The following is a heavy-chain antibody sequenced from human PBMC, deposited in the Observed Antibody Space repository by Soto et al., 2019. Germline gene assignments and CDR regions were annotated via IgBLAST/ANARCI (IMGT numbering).Heavy chain of an antibody. CDR3: ARGYGDSHDY. D-gene: IGHD4-17*01. CDR2: IIPMFGIA. V-gene: IGHV1-69*02. CDR1: GGTFSSYT. Sequence: QVQLVQSGAEVKKTGSSVKVSCKASGGTFSSYTISWVRQAPGQGLEWMGRIIPMFGIANYAQKFQGRVTITAGKSTSTAYMELSSLRSEDTAVYYWARGYGDSHDYWGQGTLVTVSS. J-gene: IGHJ4*02.